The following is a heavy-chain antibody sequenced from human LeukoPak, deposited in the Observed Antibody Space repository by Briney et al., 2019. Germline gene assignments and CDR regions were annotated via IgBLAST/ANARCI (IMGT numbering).Heavy chain of an antibody. CDR3: ARDLITIFGVVSYYFDH. CDR2: INPNSGGT. D-gene: IGHD3-3*01. CDR1: GYTFTGYY. Sequence: ASVKVSCKASGYTFTGYYMHWVRQAPGQGLEWMGWINPNSGGTNYAQKFQGRVTMTRDTSISTAYMELSRLRSDDTAVYYCARDLITIFGVVSYYFDHWGQGTLVTVSS. V-gene: IGHV1-2*02. J-gene: IGHJ4*02.